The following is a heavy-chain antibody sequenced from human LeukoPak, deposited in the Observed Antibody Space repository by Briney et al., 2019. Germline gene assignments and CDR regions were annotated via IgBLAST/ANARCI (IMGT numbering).Heavy chain of an antibody. CDR3: AREAPGGYFDY. J-gene: IGHJ4*02. V-gene: IGHV1-46*01. Sequence: ASVKASCKASGYTFTTYFLHWVRQAPGQGLEWMGMINPSAGSTNYAQSFQGRVTMTRDTSTSTVYMELTSLTSEDTAVYYCAREAPGGYFDYWGQRTLVTVPS. CDR2: INPSAGST. CDR1: GYTFTTYF. D-gene: IGHD3-16*01.